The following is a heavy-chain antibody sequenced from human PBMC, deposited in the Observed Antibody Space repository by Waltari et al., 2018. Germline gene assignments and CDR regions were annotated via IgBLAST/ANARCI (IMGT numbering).Heavy chain of an antibody. J-gene: IGHJ4*02. CDR1: GFTVSKNY. Sequence: EVQLVESGGGLIQPGGSLRVSCAAFGFTVSKNYMIWVRQAPRKGLEWVALRFSGGNTFYADSVRGRFTISRDSSKNTLYLQMNSLRTEDTAVYYCASSPKEGYWGQGTLVTVSS. CDR3: ASSPKEGY. V-gene: IGHV3-53*01. CDR2: RFSGGNT.